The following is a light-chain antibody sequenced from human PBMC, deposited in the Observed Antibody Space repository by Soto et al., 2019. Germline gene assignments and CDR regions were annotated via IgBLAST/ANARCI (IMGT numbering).Light chain of an antibody. Sequence: EIVLTQSPGTLSLSPGERATLSCRASHSVSSSYLAWYQQKPGQAPRLLIYGASTRATGTPARFSGSGSGTDFTLTISSLEPEDFAVYYCQQRSNWPLTFGGGTKVDIK. CDR3: QQRSNWPLT. V-gene: IGKV3D-20*02. CDR2: GAS. CDR1: HSVSSSY. J-gene: IGKJ4*01.